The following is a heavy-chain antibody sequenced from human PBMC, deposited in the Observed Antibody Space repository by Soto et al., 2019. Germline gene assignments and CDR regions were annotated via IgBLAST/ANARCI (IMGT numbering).Heavy chain of an antibody. V-gene: IGHV3-53*01. Sequence: GGSLRLSCAASGFAVNSDYMSWVRQAPGKGLEWVSVLFAGGVTHYSDSVKGRFTISRDNSKNMLFLQMNRLRADDTAVYYCVRTSSYWGQGARVTVSS. D-gene: IGHD2-2*01. CDR1: GFAVNSDY. CDR3: VRTSSY. J-gene: IGHJ4*02. CDR2: LFAGGVT.